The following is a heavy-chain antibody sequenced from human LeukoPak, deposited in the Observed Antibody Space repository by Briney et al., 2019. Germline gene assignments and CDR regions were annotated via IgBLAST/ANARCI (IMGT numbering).Heavy chain of an antibody. V-gene: IGHV4-39*07. J-gene: IGHJ3*02. CDR1: GASISSSSYY. D-gene: IGHD4-23*01. CDR3: ARVPALDYGPTTVVTSDAFEI. Sequence: PSATLSLTCTVSGASISSSSYYWGCIRQPPGKGLEWIGCIYYSGSTYYNPSLKSRVTISVDTSKNQFSLKLSSVTAADTAVYYCARVPALDYGPTTVVTSDAFEIWGQGTMVTVSS. CDR2: IYYSGST.